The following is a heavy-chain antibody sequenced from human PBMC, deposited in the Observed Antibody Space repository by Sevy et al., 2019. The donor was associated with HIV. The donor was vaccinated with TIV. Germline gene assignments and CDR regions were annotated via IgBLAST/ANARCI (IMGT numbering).Heavy chain of an antibody. J-gene: IGHJ3*02. CDR1: GFTFSNYA. D-gene: IGHD1-1*01. CDR2: TSYDGSNN. V-gene: IGHV3-30-3*01. CDR3: ARQQELELSDAFDI. Sequence: GGSLRLSCAASGFTFSNYAMHWVRQAPGKGLEWVAFTSYDGSNNYDADSVKGGFTISRDNSETTLYLQMNSLRAEDTAVYYCARQQELELSDAFDIWGQGTMVTVSS.